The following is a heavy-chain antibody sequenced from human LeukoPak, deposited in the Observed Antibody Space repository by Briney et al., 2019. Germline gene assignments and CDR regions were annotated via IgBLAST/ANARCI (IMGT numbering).Heavy chain of an antibody. J-gene: IGHJ5*01. CDR2: IYPGDSDI. CDR3: ARRGRRSGSFYWFDS. CDR1: GYDFITYW. V-gene: IGHV5-51*01. Sequence: GESPKISCQGSGYDFITYWIAWVRQMPGKGLEWMGIIYPGDSDIRYSPSFQGQVTISADKSINTAYLQWSGLKASDTGMYYCARRGRRSGSFYWFDSWGQGTLVTVSS. D-gene: IGHD6-25*01.